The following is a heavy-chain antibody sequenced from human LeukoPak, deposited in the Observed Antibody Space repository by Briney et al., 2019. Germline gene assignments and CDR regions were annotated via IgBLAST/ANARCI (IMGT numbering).Heavy chain of an antibody. CDR3: ARDPQKSYYYDSSGINWFDP. J-gene: IGHJ5*02. V-gene: IGHV3-21*01. CDR2: ISSSSSYI. D-gene: IGHD3-22*01. CDR1: GFTFSSYS. Sequence: GGSLRLSCAASGFTFSSYSMNWVRQAPGKGLEWVSSISSSSSYIYYADSVKGRFTISRDNAKNSLYLQMNSLRAEDTAVYYCARDPQKSYYYDSSGINWFDPWGQGTLVTVSS.